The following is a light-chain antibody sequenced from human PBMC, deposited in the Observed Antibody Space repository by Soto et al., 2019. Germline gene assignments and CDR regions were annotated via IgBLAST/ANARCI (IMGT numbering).Light chain of an antibody. Sequence: EIVMTQSPATLSVSPGERATLSCRASQSVSSNLAWYQQKPGQAPRLLIYGASTRATGMPARFSGSGSGTEFPLTISGLPSEDFAVYYCQQYNNWPPWTFGQGTKVEIK. V-gene: IGKV3-15*01. CDR1: QSVSSN. CDR3: QQYNNWPPWT. CDR2: GAS. J-gene: IGKJ1*01.